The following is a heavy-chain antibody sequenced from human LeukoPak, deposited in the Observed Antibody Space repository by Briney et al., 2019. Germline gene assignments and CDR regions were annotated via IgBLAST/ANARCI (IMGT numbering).Heavy chain of an antibody. CDR1: GFISSNYW. J-gene: IGHJ4*02. V-gene: IGHV3-7*01. CDR3: VRDGGVSGYDLLDY. Sequence: GGSLRLSCTASGFISSNYWMTWVRQAPGKELEWVAQINQDGSKEYYIDSVKARFSIYRDNARNSLSLQMNSLRAEDTAVYYCVRDGGVSGYDLLDYWGQGTLVTVSS. CDR2: INQDGSKE. D-gene: IGHD5-12*01.